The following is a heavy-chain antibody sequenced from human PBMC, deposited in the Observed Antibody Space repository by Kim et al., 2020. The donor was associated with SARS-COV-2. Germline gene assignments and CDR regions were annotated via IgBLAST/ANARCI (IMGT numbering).Heavy chain of an antibody. CDR3: ARDYSYGYFSWFDP. Sequence: GGSLRLSCAASGFTFSSYAMHWVRQAPGKGLEWVAVISYDGSNKYYADSVKGRFTISRDNSKNTLYLQMNSLRAEDTAVYYCARDYSYGYFSWFDPWGQG. V-gene: IGHV3-30*04. CDR1: GFTFSSYA. D-gene: IGHD5-18*01. CDR2: ISYDGSNK. J-gene: IGHJ5*02.